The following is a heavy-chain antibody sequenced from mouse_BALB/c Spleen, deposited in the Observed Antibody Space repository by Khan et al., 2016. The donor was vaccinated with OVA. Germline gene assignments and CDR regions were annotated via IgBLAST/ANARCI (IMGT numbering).Heavy chain of an antibody. Sequence: EVQLVESGGGLVKPGGSLKLSCAASGFTFSTFDMSWVRQTPEKRLEWVRTINCDGDYTYYPAKLKGRVPISRDNAKNTLYLQMSSLRSEDTAMYYCARSPYSNLPYWGQGTLVTGSA. CDR3: ARSPYSNLPY. J-gene: IGHJ3*01. D-gene: IGHD2-5*01. CDR1: GFTFSTFD. V-gene: IGHV5-9-3*01. CDR2: INCDGDYT.